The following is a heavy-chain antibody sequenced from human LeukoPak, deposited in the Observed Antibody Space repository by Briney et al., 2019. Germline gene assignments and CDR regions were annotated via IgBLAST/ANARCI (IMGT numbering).Heavy chain of an antibody. D-gene: IGHD6-13*01. Sequence: GASVKVSCKASGHTFTGYYMHWVRQAPGQGLEWMGWINPNSGGTNYVQKFQGWVTMTRDTSISTAYMELSRLRSDDTAVYYCAREGIAAAGDNNWFDPWGQGTLVTVSS. CDR3: AREGIAAAGDNNWFDP. V-gene: IGHV1-2*04. CDR1: GHTFTGYY. CDR2: INPNSGGT. J-gene: IGHJ5*02.